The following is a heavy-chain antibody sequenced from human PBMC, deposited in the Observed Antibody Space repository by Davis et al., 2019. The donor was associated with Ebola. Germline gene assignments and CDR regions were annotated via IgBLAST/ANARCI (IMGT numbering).Heavy chain of an antibody. Sequence: GGSLRLSCAASGFTFSSYWMSWVRQAPGKGLEWVANIKQDGSEKYYVDSVKGRFTISRDNAKNSLYLQMNSLRAEDTAVYYCARARWLRTTHYYFDYWGQGTLVTVSS. J-gene: IGHJ4*02. D-gene: IGHD5-12*01. CDR1: GFTFSSYW. CDR3: ARARWLRTTHYYFDY. V-gene: IGHV3-7*01. CDR2: IKQDGSEK.